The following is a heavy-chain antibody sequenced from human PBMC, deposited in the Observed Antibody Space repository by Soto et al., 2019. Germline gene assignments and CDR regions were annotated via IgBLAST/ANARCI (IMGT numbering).Heavy chain of an antibody. CDR1: GYTFTSYG. Sequence: GASVKVSCKASGYTFTSYGISWVRQAPGQGLEWMGWISAYNGNTNYAQKLQGRVTMTTDTSTSTAYMELRSLRSDDTAVYYCARSGLRRITIFGVVSWFDPWGQGTLVTVSS. CDR3: ARSGLRRITIFGVVSWFDP. CDR2: ISAYNGNT. J-gene: IGHJ5*02. D-gene: IGHD3-3*01. V-gene: IGHV1-18*01.